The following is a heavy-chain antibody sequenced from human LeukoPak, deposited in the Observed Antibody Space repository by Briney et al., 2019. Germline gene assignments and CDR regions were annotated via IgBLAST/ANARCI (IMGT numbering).Heavy chain of an antibody. CDR3: ARKYCSGGSCYPGRFDP. V-gene: IGHV3-21*01. CDR1: GFTFSSYS. Sequence: GGSLRLSCAASGFTFSSYSMNWVRQAPGKGLEWVSSITTNSSYIYYADSVKGRFTISRDNAKNSLYLQMNSLRAEDTAVYYCARKYCSGGSCYPGRFDPWGQGTLVTVSS. J-gene: IGHJ5*02. CDR2: ITTNSSYI. D-gene: IGHD2-15*01.